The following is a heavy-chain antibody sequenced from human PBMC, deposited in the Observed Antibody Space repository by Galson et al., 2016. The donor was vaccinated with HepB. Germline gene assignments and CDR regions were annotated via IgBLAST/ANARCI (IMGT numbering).Heavy chain of an antibody. CDR2: IDPNTGGT. D-gene: IGHD2-15*01. V-gene: IGHV1-2*02. J-gene: IGHJ4*02. CDR3: ASKHCRGVDCHLPFFDF. CDR1: GYTFTDQY. Sequence: SVKVSCKASGYTFTDQYVHWVRQVPGQGLEWMGWIDPNTGGTNYAQKFQGRVTMTGDTSLSTAYMELSRLTSEDTAVYYCASKHCRGVDCHLPFFDFWGPGSLVTVSS.